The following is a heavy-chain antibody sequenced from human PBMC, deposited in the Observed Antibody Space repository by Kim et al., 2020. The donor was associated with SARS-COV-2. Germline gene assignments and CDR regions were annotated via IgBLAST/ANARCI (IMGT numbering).Heavy chain of an antibody. CDR3: ARLYSSGWYGHYYYYYGMDV. V-gene: IGHV3-23*01. D-gene: IGHD6-19*01. CDR1: GFTFSSYA. Sequence: GGSLRLSCAASGFTFSSYAMSWVRQAPGKGLEWVSAIRGSGGSTYYADSVKGRFTISRDNSKNTLYLQMNSLRAEDTAVYYCARLYSSGWYGHYYYYYGMDVWGQGTTVTVSS. J-gene: IGHJ6*02. CDR2: IRGSGGST.